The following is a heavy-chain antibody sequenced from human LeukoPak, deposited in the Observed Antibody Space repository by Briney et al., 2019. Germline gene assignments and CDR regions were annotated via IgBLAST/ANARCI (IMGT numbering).Heavy chain of an antibody. Sequence: ASVKVSCKASGYTFTNYYMHWVRQAPGQGLEWMGWINPNSGGTNYAQKFQGRVTMTRDTSISTAYMELSRLRSDDTAVYYCARGGDYGDYRGIYYYYGMDVWGQGTTVTVSS. CDR1: GYTFTNYY. CDR3: ARGGDYGDYRGIYYYYGMDV. D-gene: IGHD4-17*01. V-gene: IGHV1-2*02. J-gene: IGHJ6*02. CDR2: INPNSGGT.